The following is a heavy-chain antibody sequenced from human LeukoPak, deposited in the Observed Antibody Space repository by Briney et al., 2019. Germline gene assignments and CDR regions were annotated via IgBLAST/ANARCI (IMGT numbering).Heavy chain of an antibody. CDR3: AKESEVRGVVDY. Sequence: GGSLRLSCAASGFIVSNNYMNWVRQAPGKGLEWVSAISGSGGSTYYADSVKGRFTISRDNSKNTLYLQMNSLRAEDTAVYYCAKESEVRGVVDYWGQGTLVTVSS. CDR1: GFIVSNNY. V-gene: IGHV3-23*01. CDR2: ISGSGGST. J-gene: IGHJ4*02. D-gene: IGHD3-10*01.